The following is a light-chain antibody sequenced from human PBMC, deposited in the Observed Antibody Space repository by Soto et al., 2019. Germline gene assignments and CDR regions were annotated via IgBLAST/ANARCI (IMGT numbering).Light chain of an antibody. Sequence: EIVMTQSPATLSVSPGGRATLSCRASQSISDTLAWYQQKPGQAPRLLIYGASKRATGFPARFSGSGSGTDFTLTISSLQSEDCAVYYCQQYNNWPWTFGQGTKVEIK. CDR3: QQYNNWPWT. CDR2: GAS. V-gene: IGKV3-15*01. J-gene: IGKJ1*01. CDR1: QSISDT.